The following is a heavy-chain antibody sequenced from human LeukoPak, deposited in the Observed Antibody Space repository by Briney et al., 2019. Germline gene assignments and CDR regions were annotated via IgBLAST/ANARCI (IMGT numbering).Heavy chain of an antibody. D-gene: IGHD6-6*01. V-gene: IGHV3-23*01. J-gene: IGHJ5*02. CDR2: ISGSGGST. CDR3: AKDVYSSSSFWFDP. Sequence: GGSLRLSCAASGFTFSSYAMRWVRQAPGKGLEWVSAISGSGGSTYYADSVKGRFTIYSDNYKNTLYLQMNSLRAEDTAVYYCAKDVYSSSSFWFDPWGQGTLVTVSS. CDR1: GFTFSSYA.